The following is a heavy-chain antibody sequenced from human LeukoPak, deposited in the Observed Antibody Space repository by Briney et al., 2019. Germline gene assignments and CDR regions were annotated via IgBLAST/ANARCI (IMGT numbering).Heavy chain of an antibody. CDR1: GFSFSSYA. D-gene: IGHD6-19*01. J-gene: IGHJ5*02. CDR3: ARDSSRSYNWFEP. Sequence: GGSLRLSCAASGFSFSSYAMHWVRQAPGKGLEWVAVISYDGSNEYYPDSVKGRFTISRDNSKNTLYLQMNSLRAEDTAVYYCARDSSRSYNWFEPWGQGTLVTGSS. CDR2: ISYDGSNE. V-gene: IGHV3-30*04.